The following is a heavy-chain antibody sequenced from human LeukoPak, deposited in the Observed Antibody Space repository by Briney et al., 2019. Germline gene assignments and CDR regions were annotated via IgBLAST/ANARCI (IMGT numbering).Heavy chain of an antibody. D-gene: IGHD3-22*01. J-gene: IGHJ4*02. CDR2: INPNSGAT. Sequence: ASVKVSCKASAYTFTGYYMHWVRQAPGQGLEWMGWINPNSGATLYAQKFQGRVTMTRDTSINTAYMELSSLRSDDTAVYYCTRAKRMIFDYWGQGTLVTVSS. CDR3: TRAKRMIFDY. CDR1: AYTFTGYY. V-gene: IGHV1-2*02.